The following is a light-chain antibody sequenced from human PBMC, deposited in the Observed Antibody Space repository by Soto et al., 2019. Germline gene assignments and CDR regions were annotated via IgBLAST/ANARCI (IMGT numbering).Light chain of an antibody. CDR2: DAS. CDR3: QQRSNGRAK. J-gene: IGKJ1*01. Sequence: EILLTQSPATLSLSPGERATLSCRASQSVSSYLAWYQQKPGQAPRLLIYDASNRATGIPARFSGSGSGTDFTLTISSLEPEDFAVYYCQQRSNGRAKFGQGTKVDIK. CDR1: QSVSSY. V-gene: IGKV3-11*01.